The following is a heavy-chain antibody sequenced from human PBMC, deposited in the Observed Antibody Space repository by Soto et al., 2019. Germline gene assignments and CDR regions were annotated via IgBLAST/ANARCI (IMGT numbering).Heavy chain of an antibody. CDR2: ISVSDPGT. CDR3: TKGTWLDI. V-gene: IGHV3-23*01. J-gene: IGHJ3*01. CDR1: GFTFGSHD. D-gene: IGHD6-19*01. Sequence: EVQLLESGGGLEQPGGSLRLSCAASGFTFGSHDMSWVRQAPGKALEWVSSISVSDPGTYYADSVKCRFTTSRDISKNTLFLQMDSLRAEDTAIYYCTKGTWLDIWGQGTMVTVSS.